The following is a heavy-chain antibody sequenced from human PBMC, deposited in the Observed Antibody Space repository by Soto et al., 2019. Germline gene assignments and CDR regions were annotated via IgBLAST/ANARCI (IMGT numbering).Heavy chain of an antibody. CDR3: ASHSPVAFFDY. J-gene: IGHJ4*02. D-gene: IGHD6-19*01. V-gene: IGHV4-39*01. Sequence: SETLSLTCTVSGGSISSSSYYWGWIRQPPGKGLEWIGSIYYSGSTYYNPSLKSRVTISVDTSKNQFSLKLSSVTAADTAVYYCASHSPVAFFDYWGQGTLVTVSS. CDR1: GGSISSSSYY. CDR2: IYYSGST.